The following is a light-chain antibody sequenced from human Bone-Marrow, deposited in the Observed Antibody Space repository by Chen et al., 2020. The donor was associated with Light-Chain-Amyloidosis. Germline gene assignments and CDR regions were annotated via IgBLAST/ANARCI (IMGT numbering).Light chain of an antibody. Sequence: DLQMTQSPSSLSASVGDRVTITCRASQSISSYLNWYQQKPGKAPKLLIYAASSLQSGVPSRFSGSGSGTDFTLTISSLQPEDFATYYCQQSYSIPFTFGPGTKVDTK. J-gene: IGKJ3*01. CDR1: QSISSY. V-gene: IGKV1-39*01. CDR3: QQSYSIPFT. CDR2: AAS.